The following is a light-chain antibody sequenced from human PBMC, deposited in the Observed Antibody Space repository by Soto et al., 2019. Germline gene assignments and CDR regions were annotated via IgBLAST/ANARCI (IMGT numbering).Light chain of an antibody. CDR2: CAA. CDR3: PQYHNWPPDRT. V-gene: IGKV3-15*01. J-gene: IGKJ1*01. CDR1: QSVVSN. Sequence: EIVITQSPATLSVSPGERATLSCRASQSVVSNLAWYQPKPGQAPRLPIYCAATRASGIPARFSGSGSGTEFALTISSLQSEDFAIYFCPQYHNWPPDRTFGQGTKVEIK.